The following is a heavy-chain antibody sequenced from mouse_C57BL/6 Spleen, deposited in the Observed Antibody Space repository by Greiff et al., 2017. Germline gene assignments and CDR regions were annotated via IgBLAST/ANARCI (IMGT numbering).Heavy chain of an antibody. J-gene: IGHJ1*03. CDR2: IDPEDGET. CDR3: ARSYDCYSKGYLYCYFDV. D-gene: IGHD3-1*01. V-gene: IGHV14-2*01. CDR1: GFNIKDYY. Sequence: EVQLQQSGAELVKPGASVKLSCTASGFNIKDYYMHWVKQRTEQGLEWIGRIDPEDGETKYAPKFQGKATITADTSSNTAYLKVSSLTSEDTAVYYGARSYDCYSKGYLYCYFDVWGTGTTVTVSS.